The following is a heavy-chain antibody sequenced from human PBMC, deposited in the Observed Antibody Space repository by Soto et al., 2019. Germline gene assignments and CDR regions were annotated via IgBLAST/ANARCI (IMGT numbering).Heavy chain of an antibody. CDR1: GGSFSGYY. D-gene: IGHD1-26*01. J-gene: IGHJ6*02. CDR3: ARWDHIDYGMDV. V-gene: IGHV4-34*01. CDR2: INHSGST. Sequence: QVQLQQWGAGLLKPSETLSLTCAVYGGSFSGYYWSWIRQHPGKGLEWIGEINHSGSTNYNPSLKSRVNISVDTSENQFSLKLSSVTAADTAVYYCARWDHIDYGMDVWGQGTTVNVSS.